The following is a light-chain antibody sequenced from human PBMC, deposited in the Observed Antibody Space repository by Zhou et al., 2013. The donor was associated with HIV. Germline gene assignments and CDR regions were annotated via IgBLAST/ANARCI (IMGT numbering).Light chain of an antibody. CDR2: LGS. CDR1: QSLLHSNGNTY. CDR3: MQALQTRLT. Sequence: DIVMTQSPLSLPVTPGEPASISCRSSQSLLHSNGNTYLDWYLQKPGQSPQLLIYLGSNRASGVPDRFSGSGSGTDFTLKISRVEAEDVGVYYCMQALQTRLTFGGGTKVEIK. J-gene: IGKJ4*01. V-gene: IGKV2-28*01.